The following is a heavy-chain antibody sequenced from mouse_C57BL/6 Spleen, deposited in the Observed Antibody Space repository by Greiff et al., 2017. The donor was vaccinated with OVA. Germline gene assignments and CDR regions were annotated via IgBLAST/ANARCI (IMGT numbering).Heavy chain of an antibody. J-gene: IGHJ2*01. CDR1: GFTFSSYA. CDR3: ARDRDYCGSSYDY. Sequence: EVMLVEPGGGLVKPGGSLKLSCAASGFTFSSYAMSWVRQTPEKRLEWVATLSDGGSYTYSPDNVKGRFTISRDNDKNNLYLQMSHLKSEDTAMYYCARDRDYCGSSYDYWGQGTTLTVSS. CDR2: LSDGGSYT. V-gene: IGHV5-4*01. D-gene: IGHD1-1*01.